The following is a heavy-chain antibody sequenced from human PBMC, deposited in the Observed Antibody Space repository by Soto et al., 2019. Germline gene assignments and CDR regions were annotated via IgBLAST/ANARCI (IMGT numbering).Heavy chain of an antibody. CDR1: GDSISSYY. V-gene: IGHV4-59*01. CDR2: LFYGRSA. CDR3: ALRSMAVVPEY. Sequence: QVQLQESGPGLVKPSETLSLTCAVSGDSISSYYCMWIRQPPGKGLESIGYLFYGRSANYNPSLTSRVTLSVDTSTNQCSLTLSSMTAADTAVYYCALRSMAVVPEYWGQGTLVTVSS. J-gene: IGHJ4*02. D-gene: IGHD3-22*01.